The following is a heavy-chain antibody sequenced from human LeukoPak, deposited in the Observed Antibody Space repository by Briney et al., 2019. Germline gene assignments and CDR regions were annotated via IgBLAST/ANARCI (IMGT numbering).Heavy chain of an antibody. J-gene: IGHJ4*02. CDR1: GYTLTELS. CDR2: FGPEDGET. CDR3: ATSPNRYYYDSSGYPLNFDY. V-gene: IGHV1-24*01. Sequence: ASVKVSCKASGYTLTELSMHWVRQAPGKGLEWMGGFGPEDGETIYAQKFQGRVTMTEDTSTDTACMELSSLRSEDTAVYYCATSPNRYYYDSSGYPLNFDYWGQGTLVTVSS. D-gene: IGHD3-22*01.